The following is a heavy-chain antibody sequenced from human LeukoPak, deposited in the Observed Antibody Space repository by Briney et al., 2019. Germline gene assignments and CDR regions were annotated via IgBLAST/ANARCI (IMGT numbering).Heavy chain of an antibody. CDR3: TRRYGGHSGWAGYHDS. V-gene: IGHV3-64*01. D-gene: IGHD6-19*01. Sequence: GGSLRLSCVASGFSFSAYIMHWVRQAPGKGLEYVSAIRSDGSSTFYPNSVKGRFTISRDNSKSTLYLQMGSLRAEDTAVYYCTRRYGGHSGWAGYHDSWGQGTLVTVSS. CDR1: GFSFSAYI. J-gene: IGHJ4*02. CDR2: IRSDGSST.